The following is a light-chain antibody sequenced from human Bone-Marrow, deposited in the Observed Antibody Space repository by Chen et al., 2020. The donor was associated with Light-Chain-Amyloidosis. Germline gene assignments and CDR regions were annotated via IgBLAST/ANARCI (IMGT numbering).Light chain of an antibody. J-gene: IGLJ1*01. Sequence: QPALTQPASVSGSPGPSITISCTGTSSDVGSNNLVSWYQQHPGKAPKLIIYEVSQRPSGVSNRFSGSKSGNTASLTISGLQAEDEADYFCSSYAGRSTYVFGTGTKVSVL. CDR2: EVS. V-gene: IGLV2-23*02. CDR3: SSYAGRSTYV. CDR1: SSDVGSNNL.